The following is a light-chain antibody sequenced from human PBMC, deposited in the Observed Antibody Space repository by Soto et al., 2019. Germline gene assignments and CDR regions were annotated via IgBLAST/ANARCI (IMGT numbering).Light chain of an antibody. CDR1: QSVSTY. J-gene: IGKJ5*01. CDR3: HQRNT. CDR2: DTS. Sequence: DIVLTQSPGTRSLSPGDRATLSCRASQSVSTYLAWYRQKPGQPPRLLIYDTSNRATGVPPRFSGSRSGTDLTLTISSVEPEDFALYFCHQRNTFGQGTRLEIK. V-gene: IGKV3-11*01.